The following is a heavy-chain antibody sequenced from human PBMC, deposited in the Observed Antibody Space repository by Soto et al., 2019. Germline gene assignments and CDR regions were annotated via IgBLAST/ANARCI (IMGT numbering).Heavy chain of an antibody. CDR2: INHSGST. CDR1: GGSFSGYY. J-gene: IGHJ6*02. Sequence: PSETLSLTCAVYGGSFSGYYWSWIRQPPGKGLEWIGEINHSGSTNYNPSLKSRVTISVDTSKNQFSLKLSSVTAADTAVYYCARGGFRGYCSGGSCYSRAYYYYGMDVWGQGT. V-gene: IGHV4-34*01. D-gene: IGHD2-15*01. CDR3: ARGGFRGYCSGGSCYSRAYYYYGMDV.